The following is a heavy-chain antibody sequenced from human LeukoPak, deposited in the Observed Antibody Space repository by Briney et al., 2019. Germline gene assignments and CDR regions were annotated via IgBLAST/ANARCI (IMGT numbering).Heavy chain of an antibody. Sequence: TETLSLTCTVSGGSISSRSCCWGWIRQPPGKGLEWIGTIYYSGSTYYNPSLKSRVTISVDTSKNQFSLRLSSVTAADTAVYYCARQVYSGTNYFDYWGQGTLVTVPS. CDR3: ARQVYSGTNYFDY. CDR1: GGSISSRSCC. V-gene: IGHV4-39*01. J-gene: IGHJ4*02. D-gene: IGHD1-26*01. CDR2: IYYSGST.